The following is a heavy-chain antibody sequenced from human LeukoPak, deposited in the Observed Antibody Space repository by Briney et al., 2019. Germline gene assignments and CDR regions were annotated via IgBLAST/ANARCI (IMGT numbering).Heavy chain of an antibody. D-gene: IGHD2-21*02. V-gene: IGHV4-31*03. Sequence: SETLSLTCTVSGGSISSGGYYWSWIRQHPGKGLEWIGYIYYSGSTYYNPSLKSRVTISVDTSKNQFSLNLRSVTAADTAVYYCARLPGGDSSSVVAFDIWGQGTMVTVSS. CDR3: ARLPGGDSSSVVAFDI. CDR1: GGSISSGGYY. J-gene: IGHJ3*02. CDR2: IYYSGST.